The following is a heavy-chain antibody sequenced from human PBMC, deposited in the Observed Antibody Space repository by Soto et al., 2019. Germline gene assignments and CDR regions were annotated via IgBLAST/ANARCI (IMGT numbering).Heavy chain of an antibody. Sequence: QMQLVQSGAELKKPGSSVKVSCKASGDTFSGYPINWVRQAPGEGLEWMGRIIPVFETTNDAQRFEGRVTFTADESTNTAYMELRGLLSEDTAVYYCARDGGFGELKYWGPGTLVTVSS. CDR3: ARDGGFGELKY. CDR1: GDTFSGYP. CDR2: IIPVFETT. J-gene: IGHJ4*02. V-gene: IGHV1-69*18. D-gene: IGHD3-10*01.